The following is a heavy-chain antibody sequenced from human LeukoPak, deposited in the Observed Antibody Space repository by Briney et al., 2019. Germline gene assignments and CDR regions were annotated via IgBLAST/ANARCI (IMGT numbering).Heavy chain of an antibody. Sequence: GGSLRLSCAASGYTFDDYAMRWVRQAPGQGLEWVSLISGDGGSTYYAHTVKGRFTISRDNSKNSLYLQMSSLRAEDTALYYCATGAYCYYGMDVWGKGTTVTVSS. J-gene: IGHJ6*04. D-gene: IGHD3-10*01. CDR2: ISGDGGST. CDR3: ATGAYCYYGMDV. V-gene: IGHV3-43D*04. CDR1: GYTFDDYA.